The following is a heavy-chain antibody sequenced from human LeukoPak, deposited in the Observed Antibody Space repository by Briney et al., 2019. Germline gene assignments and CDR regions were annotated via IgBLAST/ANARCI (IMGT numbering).Heavy chain of an antibody. D-gene: IGHD2-15*01. Sequence: PGASLQISCEGSGSIFTSYWIGWGRQLPGKGLEWMGIIYPGDSDTRYSPSFQGQVTISADRSISTAYLQWSSLKASDTAMYYCARRDSASGYIDYWGQGTLVTVSS. CDR2: IYPGDSDT. CDR3: ARRDSASGYIDY. V-gene: IGHV5-51*01. J-gene: IGHJ4*02. CDR1: GSIFTSYW.